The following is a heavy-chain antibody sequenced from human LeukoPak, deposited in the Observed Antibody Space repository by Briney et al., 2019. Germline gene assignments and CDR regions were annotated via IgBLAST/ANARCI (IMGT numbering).Heavy chain of an antibody. CDR1: RFTFSSYA. Sequence: GGSLRLSCAASRFTFSSYAMSWVRQAPGKGLEWVSAISGSGGSTYYADSVKGRFTISRDNSKNTLYLQMNSLRAEDTAVYYCAKDSSGWYTLIVVPPHYWGQGTLVTVSS. J-gene: IGHJ4*02. CDR3: AKDSSGWYTLIVVPPHY. D-gene: IGHD6-19*01. V-gene: IGHV3-23*01. CDR2: ISGSGGST.